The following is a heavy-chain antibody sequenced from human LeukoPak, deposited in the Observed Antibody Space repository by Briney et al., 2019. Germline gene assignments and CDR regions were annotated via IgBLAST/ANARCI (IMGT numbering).Heavy chain of an antibody. J-gene: IGHJ6*02. CDR2: MNPNSGNT. Sequence: ASVKVSCKASGYTFTSYDINWVRQATGQGLEWMGWMNPNSGNTGYAQKFQGRVTMTRNTSISTAYMELSSLRSEDTAVYYFARAKDYYYYYGMDVWGQGTTVTVSS. CDR3: ARAKDYYYYYGMDV. CDR1: GYTFTSYD. V-gene: IGHV1-8*01.